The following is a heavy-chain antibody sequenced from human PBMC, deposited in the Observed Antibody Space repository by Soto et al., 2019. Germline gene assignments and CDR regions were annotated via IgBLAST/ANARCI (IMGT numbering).Heavy chain of an antibody. CDR3: AGDGVRTGAYTGWLDP. Sequence: GGSLRLSCAASGFSFSSYWMTWVRQAPGKGLEWVANIKQDAREKYYVASVKGRFTISRDNGKNLLYLHMDSLTADDTAVYYCAGDGVRTGAYTGWLDPWGQGTLVTVSS. J-gene: IGHJ5*02. CDR2: IKQDAREK. V-gene: IGHV3-7*03. D-gene: IGHD3-16*01. CDR1: GFSFSSYW.